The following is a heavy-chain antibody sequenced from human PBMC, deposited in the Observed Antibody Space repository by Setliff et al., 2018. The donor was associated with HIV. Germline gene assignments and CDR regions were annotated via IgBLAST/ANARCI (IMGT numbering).Heavy chain of an antibody. CDR3: ARGGGYYKLDY. J-gene: IGHJ4*02. CDR2: VFHSGST. CDR1: GASVRSPTW. D-gene: IGHD3-10*01. Sequence: SETLSLTCAVSGASVRSPTWWSWVRQAPGKGLEWVGEVFHSGSTNYNPSLKSRLTISVDKSKDQLSLKLTSVTAADTALYYCARGGGYYKLDYWGRGTLVTVSS. V-gene: IGHV4-4*02.